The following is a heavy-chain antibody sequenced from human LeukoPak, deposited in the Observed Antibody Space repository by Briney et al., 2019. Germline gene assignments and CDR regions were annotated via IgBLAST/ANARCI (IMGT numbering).Heavy chain of an antibody. CDR3: ARGYCSGGSCYSDY. Sequence: PGRSLRLSCAASGLTFSTSSMHWVRQAPGKGLEWVSYISRSSSTIYYADSVKGRFTISRDNAKNSLYLQMNSLRDEDTAVYYCARGYCSGGSCYSDYWGQGTLVTVSS. CDR2: ISRSSSTI. V-gene: IGHV3-48*02. J-gene: IGHJ4*02. D-gene: IGHD2-15*01. CDR1: GLTFSTSS.